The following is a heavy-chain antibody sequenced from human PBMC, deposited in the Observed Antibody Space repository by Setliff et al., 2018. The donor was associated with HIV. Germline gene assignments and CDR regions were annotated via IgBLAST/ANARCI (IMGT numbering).Heavy chain of an antibody. Sequence: ASVKVSCKTSGYTFTDYYIHWVQQAPGKGLEWLGRVDPEDDERIYAEKFRGRLTITADTSTHTAHMELRSLRSDDTAVYYCARSNLLRWPLPRDFDYWGQGTLVTVSS. D-gene: IGHD2-15*01. J-gene: IGHJ4*02. CDR2: VDPEDDER. CDR3: ARSNLLRWPLPRDFDY. V-gene: IGHV1-69-2*01. CDR1: GYTFTDYY.